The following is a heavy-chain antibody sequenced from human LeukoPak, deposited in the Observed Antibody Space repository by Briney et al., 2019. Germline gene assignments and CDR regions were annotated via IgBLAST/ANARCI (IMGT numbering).Heavy chain of an antibody. V-gene: IGHV4-39*07. D-gene: IGHD3-9*01. Sequence: PSETLSLTCTVSGGSISSSSYYWGWIRQPPGKGLEWIGSIYYSGSTYYNPSLKSRVTMSVDTSKNQFSLKLSSVTAADTAVYYCASQPFYDILTGYYYFDYWGQGTLVTVSS. CDR3: ASQPFYDILTGYYYFDY. CDR1: GGSISSSSYY. CDR2: IYYSGST. J-gene: IGHJ4*02.